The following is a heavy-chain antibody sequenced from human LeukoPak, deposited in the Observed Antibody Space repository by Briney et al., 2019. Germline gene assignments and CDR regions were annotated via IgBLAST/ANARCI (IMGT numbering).Heavy chain of an antibody. D-gene: IGHD5-18*01. CDR2: INPSGGST. CDR1: GYTFTSYY. CDR3: ARDNGGTAMAYYYYYYMDA. Sequence: ASVKVSCKASGYTFTSYYMHWVRQAPGQGLEWMGIINPSGGSTSYAQKFQGRVTMTRDMSTSTVYMELSSLRSEDTAVYYCARDNGGTAMAYYYYYYMDAWGKGTTVTISS. V-gene: IGHV1-46*01. J-gene: IGHJ6*03.